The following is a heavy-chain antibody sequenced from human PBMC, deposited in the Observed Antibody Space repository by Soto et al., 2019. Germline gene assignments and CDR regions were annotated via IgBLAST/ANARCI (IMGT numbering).Heavy chain of an antibody. D-gene: IGHD4-17*01. CDR3: TPTVTLRGFDY. J-gene: IGHJ4*02. CDR2: IRTKANDYAT. V-gene: IGHV3-73*02. CDR1: GFTFSGSA. Sequence: EVQLVESGGGLVQPGGSLKLSCAASGFTFSGSAMHWVRQTSGKGLEWVGRIRTKANDYATVYSASVKGRFNISRDDSKNTAYLQMSSLRPEDKALYYCTPTVTLRGFDYWGQGTLVTVSS.